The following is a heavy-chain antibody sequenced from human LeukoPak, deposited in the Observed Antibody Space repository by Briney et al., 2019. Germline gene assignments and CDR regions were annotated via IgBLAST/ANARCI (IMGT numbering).Heavy chain of an antibody. D-gene: IGHD6-19*01. CDR3: ASSIAVAGTLFY. CDR2: ISHSGST. Sequence: SETLSLTCAAYGGSFSGYHWSWIRQPPGKALEWIGIISHSGSTSYNPSLKSRVTISGDTSMTQFSLKLRSATAADTAVYYCASSIAVAGTLFYWGQGTLVAVSS. CDR1: GGSFSGYH. J-gene: IGHJ4*02. V-gene: IGHV4-34*01.